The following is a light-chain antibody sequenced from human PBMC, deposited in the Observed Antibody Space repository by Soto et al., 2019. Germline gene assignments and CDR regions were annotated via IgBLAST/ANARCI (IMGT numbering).Light chain of an antibody. CDR2: DAS. CDR3: QQYHKWPPPT. Sequence: EILMTQSPASLSVSPGENATLSCSASQSVSTNLVWYQQKLGQSPRLLIYDASTRPTGIPARFGGMGSGTQFTLTMTSLQSEDSAVYYCQQYHKWPPPTFGGGTKVEI. J-gene: IGKJ4*01. CDR1: QSVSTN. V-gene: IGKV3-15*01.